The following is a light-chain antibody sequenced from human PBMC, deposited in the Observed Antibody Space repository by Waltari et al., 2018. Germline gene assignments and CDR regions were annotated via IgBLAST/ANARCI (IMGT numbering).Light chain of an antibody. Sequence: QSALTQPASVSGSPGQSITISCTGTSSYFGGYNYFSWYQQVPGQAPKLIIYDVSNRPSGVSSRFSGSKSGNTASLTISGLQAEDEANYYCSSYIDSSTLELFGGGTSLTVL. CDR2: DVS. CDR1: SSYFGGYNY. J-gene: IGLJ2*01. CDR3: SSYIDSSTLEL. V-gene: IGLV2-14*03.